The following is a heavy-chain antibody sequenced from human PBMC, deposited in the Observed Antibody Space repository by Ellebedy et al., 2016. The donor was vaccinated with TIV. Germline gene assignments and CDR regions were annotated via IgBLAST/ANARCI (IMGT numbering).Heavy chain of an antibody. V-gene: IGHV4-59*01. CDR1: GGSMRSYY. J-gene: IGHJ4*02. CDR2: IYYSGDT. D-gene: IGHD6-19*01. Sequence: MPSETLSLTCTVSGGSMRSYYWGWIRQPPGKGLEYIGYIYYSGDTYDSSSLKNRVTISVDASTNQFSLMLTSRTAADTAVYYGAGVASRWLVYFDYWGQGALVTVSS. CDR3: AGVASRWLVYFDY.